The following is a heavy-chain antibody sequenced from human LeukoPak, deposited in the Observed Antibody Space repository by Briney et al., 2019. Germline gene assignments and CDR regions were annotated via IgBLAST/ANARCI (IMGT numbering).Heavy chain of an antibody. CDR3: ARGVIQLSTDAFDI. CDR2: IYYSGSN. Sequence: LESLSLTCTVSGGSINNYYRSWIRQPPGKGLEWVGYIYYSGSNNYIPSLPSRATISVDTSKNQFSLKLSSVSAAGTAVYYCARGVIQLSTDAFDIWGQGTMVTVSS. D-gene: IGHD5-18*01. J-gene: IGHJ3*02. V-gene: IGHV4-59*01. CDR1: GGSINNYY.